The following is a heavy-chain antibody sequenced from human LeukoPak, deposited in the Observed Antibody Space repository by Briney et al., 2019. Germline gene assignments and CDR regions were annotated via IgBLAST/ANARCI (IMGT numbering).Heavy chain of an antibody. CDR1: GFTFSSYG. D-gene: IGHD3-22*01. CDR2: ISYDGSNK. V-gene: IGHV3-30*18. J-gene: IGHJ4*02. Sequence: GGSLRLSCAASGFTFSSYGMHWVRQAPGKGLEWVAVISYDGSNKYYADSVKGRFTISRDNSKNTLYLQMNSLRAEDTAVYYCAKDRPTYYYDSSRSPDYFDYWGQGTLVTVSS. CDR3: AKDRPTYYYDSSRSPDYFDY.